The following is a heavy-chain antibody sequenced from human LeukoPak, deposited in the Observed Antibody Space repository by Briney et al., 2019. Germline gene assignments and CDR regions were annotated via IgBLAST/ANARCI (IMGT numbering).Heavy chain of an antibody. D-gene: IGHD6-6*01. CDR3: ARHPVDSSSSRNWFDP. CDR2: MNPNSGNT. Sequence: ASVKVSCKASGYTFTSYDINWVRQATGQGLEWMGWMNPNSGNTGYAQKFQGRVTMTRNTSISTAYMELSSLKASDTAMYYCARHPVDSSSSRNWFDPWGQGTLVTVSS. V-gene: IGHV1-8*01. J-gene: IGHJ5*02. CDR1: GYTFTSYD.